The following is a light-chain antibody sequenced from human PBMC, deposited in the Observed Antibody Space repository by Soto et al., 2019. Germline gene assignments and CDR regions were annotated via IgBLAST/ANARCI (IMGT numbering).Light chain of an antibody. CDR2: AAS. CDR1: QTIAIY. V-gene: IGKV1-39*01. J-gene: IGKJ3*01. CDR3: QQSYSSRLS. Sequence: DIQMTQSPSSLSASVGDRVTITCRASQTIAIYLNWYEKKPGKAPKLLIYAASNLESGVPSRFSGSGSGTNFTLTISSLQPEDFGTYYCQQSYSSRLSFGPGTRVDVK.